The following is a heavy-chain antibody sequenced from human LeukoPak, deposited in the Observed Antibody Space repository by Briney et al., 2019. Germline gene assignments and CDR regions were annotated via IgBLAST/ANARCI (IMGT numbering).Heavy chain of an antibody. CDR3: ARDSSYSFDY. Sequence: GGSLRLSCAASGFTFSSYSMNWVRQAPREGLEWVSYISDSGSVIWYADSVKGRFTISRDNAKNSLHLQMSNLRAEDTAVYHCARDSSYSFDYWGQGALVTVSS. CDR2: ISDSGSVI. D-gene: IGHD2-21*01. J-gene: IGHJ4*02. V-gene: IGHV3-48*01. CDR1: GFTFSSYS.